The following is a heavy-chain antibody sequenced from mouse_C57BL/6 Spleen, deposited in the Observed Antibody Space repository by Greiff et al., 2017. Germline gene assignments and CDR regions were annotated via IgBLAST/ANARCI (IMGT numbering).Heavy chain of an antibody. CDR2: IRNKANGYTT. V-gene: IGHV7-3*01. D-gene: IGHD1-1*01. Sequence: EVKLMESGGGLVQPGGSLSLSCAASGFTFTDYYMSWVRQPPGKALEWLGFIRNKANGYTTEYSASVKGRFTISRDNSQSILYLQMNALRAEDSATYYCARDGGSPYYYAMDYWGQGTSVTVSS. J-gene: IGHJ4*01. CDR3: ARDGGSPYYYAMDY. CDR1: GFTFTDYY.